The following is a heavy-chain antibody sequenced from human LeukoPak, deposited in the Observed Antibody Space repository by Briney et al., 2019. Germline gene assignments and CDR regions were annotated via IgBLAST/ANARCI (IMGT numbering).Heavy chain of an antibody. J-gene: IGHJ4*02. CDR3: AREKAGAVDY. V-gene: IGHV3-21*01. CDR1: GFTFSSYS. D-gene: IGHD4/OR15-4a*01. CDR2: ISSSGTYV. Sequence: GGSLRLSCAASGFTFSSYSMNWVRQAPGKGLEWVSSISSSGTYVYYADSVKGRFTISRDNAKNTLYLQLNSLRAEDTAVYYCAREKAGAVDYWGQGTLVTVSS.